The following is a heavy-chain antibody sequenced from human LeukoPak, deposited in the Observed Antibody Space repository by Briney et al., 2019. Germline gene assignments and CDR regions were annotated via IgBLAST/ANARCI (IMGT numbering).Heavy chain of an antibody. Sequence: GASVKVSCKASGGTFSSYAISWVRQAPGQGLEWMGWINPDSGGTNYAQKFQGRVTMTRDTSISTAYMELSRLRSDDTAVYYCARERVAVYYGSGSYSYFDYWGQGTLVTVSS. CDR3: ARERVAVYYGSGSYSYFDY. CDR2: INPDSGGT. CDR1: GGTFSSYA. J-gene: IGHJ4*02. V-gene: IGHV1-2*02. D-gene: IGHD3-10*01.